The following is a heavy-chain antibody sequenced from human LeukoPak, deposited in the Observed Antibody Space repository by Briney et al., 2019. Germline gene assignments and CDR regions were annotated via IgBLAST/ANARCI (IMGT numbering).Heavy chain of an antibody. D-gene: IGHD6-19*01. Sequence: SVKVSCKASGGTFISYAISWVRQAPGQGLEWMGGIIPIFGTANYAQKFQGRVTITADESTSTAYMELSSLRSEDTAVYYCARGGPPGIAVEWFDPWGQGTLVTVSS. V-gene: IGHV1-69*13. J-gene: IGHJ5*02. CDR1: GGTFISYA. CDR2: IIPIFGTA. CDR3: ARGGPPGIAVEWFDP.